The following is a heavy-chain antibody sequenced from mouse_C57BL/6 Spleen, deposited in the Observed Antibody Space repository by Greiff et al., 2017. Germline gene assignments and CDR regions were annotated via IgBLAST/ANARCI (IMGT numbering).Heavy chain of an antibody. CDR1: GYSFTGYY. CDR2: INPSTGGT. J-gene: IGHJ3*01. CDR3: ARNYYGSSFAY. D-gene: IGHD1-1*01. Sequence: EVMLVESGPELVKPGASVKISCKASGYSFTGYYMNWVKQSPEKSLEWIGEINPSTGGTTYNQKFKAKATLTVDKSSSTAYMQLKSLTSEDSAVYYCARNYYGSSFAYWGQGTLVTVSA. V-gene: IGHV1-42*01.